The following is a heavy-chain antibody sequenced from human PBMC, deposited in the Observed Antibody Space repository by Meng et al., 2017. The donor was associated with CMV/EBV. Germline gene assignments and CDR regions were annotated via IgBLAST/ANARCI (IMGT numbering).Heavy chain of an antibody. V-gene: IGHV4-34*01. D-gene: IGHD2-2*01. CDR3: ARGRYCSSTSCYGMDV. Sequence: LRLFCAVYGGSFSGYYWSWIRQPPGKGLEWIGEINHSGSTNYNPSLKSRVTISVDTSKNQFSLKLSSVTAADTAVYYCARGRYCSSTSCYGMDVWGQGTTVTVSS. CDR1: GGSFSGYY. J-gene: IGHJ6*02. CDR2: INHSGST.